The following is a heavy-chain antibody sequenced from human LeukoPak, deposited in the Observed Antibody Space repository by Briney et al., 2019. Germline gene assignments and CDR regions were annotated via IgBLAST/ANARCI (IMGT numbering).Heavy chain of an antibody. J-gene: IGHJ3*02. Sequence: KSSETLSLTCTVSGDSISSNHYYWSWIRQPPGKGLEWIGYIYYSGTTNYNPYLKSRVTISVDTSKNQFSMKLRSVTAADTAVYYCARGGWSAFDIWGQGTMVTVSS. V-gene: IGHV4-61*01. CDR2: IYYSGTT. CDR3: ARGGWSAFDI. CDR1: GDSISSNHYY. D-gene: IGHD3-10*01.